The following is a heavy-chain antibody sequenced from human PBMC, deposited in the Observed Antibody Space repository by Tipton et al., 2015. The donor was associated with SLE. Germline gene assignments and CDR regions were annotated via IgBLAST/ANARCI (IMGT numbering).Heavy chain of an antibody. CDR3: AKDSNRGLMPYVDY. V-gene: IGHV3-33*06. D-gene: IGHD2-2*01. CDR2: IWYDGSNK. CDR1: GLTFSSYG. J-gene: IGHJ4*02. Sequence: SLRLSCAAFGLTFSSYGMHWVRQAPGKGLEWVAVIWYDGSNKYYADSVKGRFTISRNNSKNTLYVQMNSLRAEDTVVYYCAKDSNRGLMPYVDYWGLGTLVTLFS.